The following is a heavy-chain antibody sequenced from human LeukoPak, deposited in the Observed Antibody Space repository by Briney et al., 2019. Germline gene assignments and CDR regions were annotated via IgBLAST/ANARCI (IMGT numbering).Heavy chain of an antibody. CDR2: ISSSSSYI. J-gene: IGHJ4*02. CDR3: ATHEVVVAATAFDY. CDR1: GFTFSSYS. D-gene: IGHD2-15*01. V-gene: IGHV3-21*04. Sequence: PGGSLRLSCAASGFTFSSYSMNWVRQAPGKGLKWVSSISSSSSYIYYADSVKGRFTISRDNSKTTLYLQMNSLKADDTAVYYCATHEVVVAATAFDYWGQGTLVTVSS.